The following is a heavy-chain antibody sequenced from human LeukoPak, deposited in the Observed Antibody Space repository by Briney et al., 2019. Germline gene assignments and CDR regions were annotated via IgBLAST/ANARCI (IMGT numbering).Heavy chain of an antibody. V-gene: IGHV1-46*01. CDR1: GYTFTSYY. CDR2: INPSGGST. J-gene: IGHJ4*02. CDR3: AKEDGNYGSGRYYYFDY. Sequence: GASVKVSCKASGYTFTSYYMHWVRQAPGQGLEWMGIINPSGGSTSYAQKFQGRVTMTRNMSTSTVYMELSSLRSEDTAVYYCAKEDGNYGSGRYYYFDYWGQGTLVTVSS. D-gene: IGHD3-10*01.